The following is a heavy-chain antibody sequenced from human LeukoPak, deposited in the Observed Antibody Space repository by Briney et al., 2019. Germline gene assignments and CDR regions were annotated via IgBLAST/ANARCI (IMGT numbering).Heavy chain of an antibody. CDR3: ARDVGGAWTNIYFDP. Sequence: ALLKASCTPSGYTFTASYIHWLRQAPGQGPESMGWINPDTGGRNYAEKFRDRVTMTSDTSSSTAYMELSSLRSDDTAIYYCARDVGGAWTNIYFDPWGEGAPVSVSS. CDR2: INPDTGGR. J-gene: IGHJ5*02. CDR1: GYTFTASY. V-gene: IGHV1-2*02. D-gene: IGHD1-1*01.